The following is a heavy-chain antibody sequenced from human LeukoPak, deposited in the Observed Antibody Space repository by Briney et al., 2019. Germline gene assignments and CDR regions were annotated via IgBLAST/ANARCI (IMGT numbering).Heavy chain of an antibody. Sequence: GGSLRLSCAASGFTFSTYEINWVRQAPGKGLEWVSYISGSGGTTYYADSVKGRFTISRDNAKNSLYLQMNSLRAEDTAVYYCARQWLAIDYWGQGTLVTVSS. CDR3: ARQWLAIDY. J-gene: IGHJ4*02. D-gene: IGHD6-19*01. CDR1: GFTFSTYE. V-gene: IGHV3-48*03. CDR2: ISGSGGTT.